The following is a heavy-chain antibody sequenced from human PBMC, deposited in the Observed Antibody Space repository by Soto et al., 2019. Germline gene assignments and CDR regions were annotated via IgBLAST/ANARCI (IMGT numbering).Heavy chain of an antibody. V-gene: IGHV3-15*01. Sequence: VQLVESGGGLVKPGGSLRLSCAASGFTFTNAWMTWVRQGPGKGLEWVGRIKSKSDGGTIDYAAPVKDRFTISRDDSKNTLYLQMNSLKTEDTAVYYCTTGPNLRPLAAFDIWGQGTVVTVSS. CDR3: TTGPNLRPLAAFDI. J-gene: IGHJ3*02. CDR1: GFTFTNAW. CDR2: IKSKSDGGTI.